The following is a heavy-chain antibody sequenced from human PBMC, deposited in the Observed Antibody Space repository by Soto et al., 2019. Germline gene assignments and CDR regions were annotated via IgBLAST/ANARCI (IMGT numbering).Heavy chain of an antibody. J-gene: IGHJ6*02. Sequence: QITLKESGPTLGKPTQTLTLTCTFCGFSLSTSGVGVGWIRQPPGKALEWLALIYWDDDKRYSPSLKSRLTITKDTSKNQVVLTMTNMDPVDTATYYCAHSRHYYDSSGYYYYYYGMDVWGQGTTVTVSS. CDR3: AHSRHYYDSSGYYYYYYGMDV. V-gene: IGHV2-5*02. CDR1: GFSLSTSGVG. CDR2: IYWDDDK. D-gene: IGHD3-22*01.